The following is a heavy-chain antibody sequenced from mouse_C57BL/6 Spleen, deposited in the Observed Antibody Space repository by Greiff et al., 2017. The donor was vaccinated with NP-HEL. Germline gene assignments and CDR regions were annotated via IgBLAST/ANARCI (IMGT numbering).Heavy chain of an antibody. CDR3: ARSNHYYGSSYVDAMDY. CDR1: GYTFTSYW. D-gene: IGHD1-1*01. Sequence: QVQLQQPGAELVKPGASVKLSCKASGYTFTSYWMHWVKQRPGQGLEWIGVIHPNSGSTNYNEKFKSKATLTVDKSSSTAYMQLSSLTSEDSAVYYCARSNHYYGSSYVDAMDYWGQGTSVTVSS. V-gene: IGHV1-64*01. J-gene: IGHJ4*01. CDR2: IHPNSGST.